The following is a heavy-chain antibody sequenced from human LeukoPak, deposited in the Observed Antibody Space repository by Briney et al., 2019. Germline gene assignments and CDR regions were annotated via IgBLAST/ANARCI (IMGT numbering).Heavy chain of an antibody. D-gene: IGHD3-3*01. V-gene: IGHV4-39*07. J-gene: IGHJ6*03. CDR3: AREDPGGYDLWSGYYPHYYYYYMDV. CDR1: GGSISSSSYY. CDR2: IYYSGST. Sequence: SETLSLTCTVSGGSISSSSYYWGWIRQPPGKGLEWIGSIYYSGSTYYNPSLKRRVTISVDTSKNQFSLKLSSVTAADTAVYYCAREDPGGYDLWSGYYPHYYYYYMDVWGKGTTVTVSS.